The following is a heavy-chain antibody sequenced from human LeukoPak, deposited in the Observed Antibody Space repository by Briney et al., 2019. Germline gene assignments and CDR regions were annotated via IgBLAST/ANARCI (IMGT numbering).Heavy chain of an antibody. J-gene: IGHJ5*02. CDR1: GGSISSYY. D-gene: IGHD6-13*01. V-gene: IGHV4-4*07. CDR3: AREAAARETNWFDP. Sequence: SETLSLTCTVSGGSISSYYWSWIRQPAGKGLEWIGRIYTSGSTNYNPSLKSRVTMSVDTSKSQFSLKLSSVTAADTAVYYCAREAAARETNWFDPWGQGTLVTVSS. CDR2: IYTSGST.